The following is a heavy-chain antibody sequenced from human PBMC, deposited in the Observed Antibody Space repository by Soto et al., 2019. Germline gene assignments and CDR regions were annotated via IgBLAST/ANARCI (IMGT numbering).Heavy chain of an antibody. J-gene: IGHJ4*02. CDR2: ISSSGSTR. Sequence: GGSVRRSCAASGFTFSSYEMNCVRQAPWKGLEWFSYISSSGSTRYYADSVKGRFTISIDNAKSSTYLQMNSLRAEDTAVYYCARFPPGSYITFAYWGQGTPVTLAS. V-gene: IGHV3-48*03. D-gene: IGHD3-10*01. CDR1: GFTFSSYE. CDR3: ARFPPGSYITFAY.